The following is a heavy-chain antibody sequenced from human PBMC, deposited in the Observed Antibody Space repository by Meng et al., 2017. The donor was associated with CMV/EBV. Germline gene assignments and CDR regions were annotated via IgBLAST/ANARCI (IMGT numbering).Heavy chain of an antibody. CDR1: GFTFSSYE. Sequence: GGSLRLSCAASGFTFSSYEMNWVRQAPGKGLEWVSYISSSGSTIYYADSVKGRFTISRDNAKNSLYLQMNSLRAEDTAVYYCARQRPKSYYYDSSGYSYWGQGTLVTVSS. J-gene: IGHJ4*02. D-gene: IGHD3-22*01. CDR2: ISSSGSTI. V-gene: IGHV3-48*03. CDR3: ARQRPKSYYYDSSGYSY.